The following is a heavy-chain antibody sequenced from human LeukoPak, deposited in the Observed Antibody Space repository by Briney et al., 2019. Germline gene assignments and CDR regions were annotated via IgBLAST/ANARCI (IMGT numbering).Heavy chain of an antibody. CDR1: GFTFSSYG. CDR3: AKGGYSHGYFDY. Sequence: GGSLRLSCAASGFTFSSYGMSWGRQAPGKGLEWVSVINSNSGNTFYADSVKGRFTISRDNSKNTLYLQMNSLRAEDTAVYYCAKGGYSHGYFDYWGQGILVTVSS. J-gene: IGHJ4*02. D-gene: IGHD5-18*01. V-gene: IGHV3-23*01. CDR2: INSNSGNT.